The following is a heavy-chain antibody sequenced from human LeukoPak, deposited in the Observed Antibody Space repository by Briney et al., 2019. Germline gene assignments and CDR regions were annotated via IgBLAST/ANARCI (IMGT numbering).Heavy chain of an antibody. Sequence: GGSLRLYCAASGFTFSSYAMHWVRQAPGKGLEWVAVISYDGSNKYYADSVKGRFTISRDNSKNTLYLQMNSLRAEDTAVYYCARDQSLPYCSSTSCYLDYWGQGTLVTVSS. V-gene: IGHV3-30*04. CDR1: GFTFSSYA. CDR2: ISYDGSNK. D-gene: IGHD2-2*01. J-gene: IGHJ4*02. CDR3: ARDQSLPYCSSTSCYLDY.